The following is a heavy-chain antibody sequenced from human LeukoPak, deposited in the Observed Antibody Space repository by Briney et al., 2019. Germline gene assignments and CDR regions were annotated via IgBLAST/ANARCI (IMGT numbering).Heavy chain of an antibody. CDR1: GFVFDDYA. D-gene: IGHD3-10*01. CDR3: VKDTSPTYYGYFDS. Sequence: PGASLTLSCEPSGFVFDDYAMHWIRQAPGRGLEWVSVISWSGGTSYADSVRGRFTVSRDNTKNSLFLHMNSLRPNDTALYYCVKDTSPTYYGYFDSWGQGTLVTVSP. J-gene: IGHJ4*02. CDR2: ISWSGGT. V-gene: IGHV3-43D*03.